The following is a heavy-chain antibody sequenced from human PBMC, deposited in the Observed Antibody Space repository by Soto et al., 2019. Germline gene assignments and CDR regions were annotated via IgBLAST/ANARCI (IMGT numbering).Heavy chain of an antibody. CDR1: GFTFINHA. J-gene: IGHJ2*01. D-gene: IGHD2-2*01. Sequence: EVQLLESGGGLVQPGGSLRLSCAGSGFTFINHAMNWVRQAPGKGLEWVSSISGGGDATFFGDSVRGRFTISRANSKNTLTLQMNSLGVDDTAVYYCARKILGSTSRPNYWYFDLWGRGTLVTVSS. V-gene: IGHV3-23*02. CDR3: ARKILGSTSRPNYWYFDL. CDR2: ISGGGDAT.